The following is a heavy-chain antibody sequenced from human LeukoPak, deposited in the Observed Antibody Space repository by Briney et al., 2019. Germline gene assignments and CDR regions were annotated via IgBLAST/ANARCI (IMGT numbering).Heavy chain of an antibody. CDR2: IYYSGST. V-gene: IGHV4-59*01. CDR1: GGSIRSYY. CDR3: ARSAYYDFWSGYALRGYYYYMDV. D-gene: IGHD3-3*01. Sequence: PTQTLSLTCTDPGGSIRSYYWSRIRQPPRKRQDWIGYIYYSGSTNYNPSLKSRVTISVDTSKNQFSLKLSSVTAADTAVYYCARSAYYDFWSGYALRGYYYYMDVWGKGTTVTVSS. J-gene: IGHJ6*03.